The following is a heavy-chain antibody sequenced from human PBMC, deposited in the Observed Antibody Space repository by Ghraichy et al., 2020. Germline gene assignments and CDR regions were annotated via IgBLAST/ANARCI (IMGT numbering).Heavy chain of an antibody. CDR2: FYPGGST. CDR1: GFSVSNNY. J-gene: IGHJ4*01. V-gene: IGHV3-53*01. D-gene: IGHD5-24*01. Sequence: ETLSLTCAASGFSVSNNYMSWVRQTPGKGLEWVSVFYPGGSTYYTDSVKGRFTISTDSSKNTLYLQMTSLRAEDTAVYHCARGGRGGYNYYWGQGTLVTVSS. CDR3: ARGGRGGYNYY.